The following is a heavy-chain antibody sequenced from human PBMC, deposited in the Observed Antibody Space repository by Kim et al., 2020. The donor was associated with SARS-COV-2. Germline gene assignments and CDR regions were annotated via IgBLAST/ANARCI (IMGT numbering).Heavy chain of an antibody. J-gene: IGHJ6*03. CDR3: TTTVVVPAADYYYYMDV. Sequence: GKGRFTISRDDSKNTLYLQMNSLKTEDTAVYYCTTTVVVPAADYYYYMDVWGKGTTVTVSS. D-gene: IGHD2-2*01. V-gene: IGHV3-15*01.